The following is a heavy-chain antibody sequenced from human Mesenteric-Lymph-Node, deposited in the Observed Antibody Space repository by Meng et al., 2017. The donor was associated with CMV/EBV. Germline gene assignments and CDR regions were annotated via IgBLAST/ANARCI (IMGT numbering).Heavy chain of an antibody. D-gene: IGHD5-12*01. Sequence: SADTIYNYLIHCVRPAQGQRRVWMGWINSVNGNTSDSQEFQGRVTITRVTSASTVYMEMSSLRSEDTAVYYCARVGSGYYWGYFDYWGQGTLVTVSS. J-gene: IGHJ4*02. CDR2: INSVNGNT. CDR3: ARVGSGYYWGYFDY. CDR1: ADTIYNYL. V-gene: IGHV1-3*01.